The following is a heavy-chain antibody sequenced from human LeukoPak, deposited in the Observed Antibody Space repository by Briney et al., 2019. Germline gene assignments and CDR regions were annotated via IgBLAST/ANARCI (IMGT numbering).Heavy chain of an antibody. CDR2: IYYSGSP. D-gene: IGHD3-16*01. V-gene: IGHV4-39*07. CDR1: GGSFSSYY. Sequence: SETLSLTCAVYGGSFSSYYWGWIRQPPGKGLEWIGSIYYSGSPYYNPPLKSRVTISVDTSKNQFSLKLSYVTAADTAVYYCARDNSVEVSTMIIFDYWGQGTLVTVSS. CDR3: ARDNSVEVSTMIIFDY. J-gene: IGHJ4*02.